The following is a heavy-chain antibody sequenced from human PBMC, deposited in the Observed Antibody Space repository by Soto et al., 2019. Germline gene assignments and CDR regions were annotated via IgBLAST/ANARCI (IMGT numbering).Heavy chain of an antibody. CDR1: GFTVSNNY. D-gene: IGHD3-10*01. V-gene: IGHV3-53*01. CDR2: IYSGGYT. Sequence: EVQLVESGGGLIQPGGSLRLSCAVSGFTVSNNYMSWVRQAPGKGLEGVSVIYSGGYTAYGDSVKGRFTISRDNSKNTLYLQMNTLGPADPAGFYGGTDRGGGGYWGQGTLVTVSS. J-gene: IGHJ4*02. CDR3: GTDRGGGGY.